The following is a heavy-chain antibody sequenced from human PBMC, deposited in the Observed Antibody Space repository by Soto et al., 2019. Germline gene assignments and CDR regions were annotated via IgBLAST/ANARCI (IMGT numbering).Heavy chain of an antibody. V-gene: IGHV3-48*01. CDR1: GFTFSSYS. J-gene: IGHJ2*01. Sequence: EVQLVESGGGLVQPGGSLRLSCAASGFTFSSYSMNWVRQAPGKGLEWVSYISSSSSTIYYADSVEGRFTISRDNAKNSLYLQMNSLRAEDTAVYYCARGPYYYDSSGPWGYFDLWGRGTLVTVSS. CDR3: ARGPYYYDSSGPWGYFDL. CDR2: ISSSSSTI. D-gene: IGHD3-22*01.